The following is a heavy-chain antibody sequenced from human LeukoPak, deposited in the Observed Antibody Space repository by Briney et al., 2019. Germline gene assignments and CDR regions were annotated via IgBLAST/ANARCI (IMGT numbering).Heavy chain of an antibody. D-gene: IGHD3-22*01. CDR3: ARDPEYYDSSGYYFDY. V-gene: IGHV3-53*01. CDR2: IYSGGST. J-gene: IGHJ4*02. CDR1: GFTVSSNY. Sequence: GGSLRLSCAASGFTVSSNYMSWVRQAPGKGLEWVSVIYSGGSTYYADSVKGRFTISRDNSKNTLYLQMNSLRAEDTAVYYCARDPEYYDSSGYYFDYWGQGTLVTVSS.